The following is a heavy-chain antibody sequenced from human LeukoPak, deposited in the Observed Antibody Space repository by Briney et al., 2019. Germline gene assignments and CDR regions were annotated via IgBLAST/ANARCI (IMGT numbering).Heavy chain of an antibody. J-gene: IGHJ3*02. CDR1: GFTFSSYA. Sequence: GRSLRLSCAASGFTFSSYAMHWVRQAPGKGLEWVAVISYDGSNKYYADSVKGRFTISRDNSKNTLYLQMNSLRAEDTAVHYCARDLDAFDIWGQGTMVTVSS. V-gene: IGHV3-30-3*01. CDR3: ARDLDAFDI. CDR2: ISYDGSNK.